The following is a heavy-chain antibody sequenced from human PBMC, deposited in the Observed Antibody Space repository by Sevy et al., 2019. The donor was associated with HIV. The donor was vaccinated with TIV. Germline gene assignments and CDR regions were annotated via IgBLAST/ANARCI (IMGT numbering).Heavy chain of an antibody. CDR3: ARRLAAAGGGNEYFQP. D-gene: IGHD6-13*01. CDR2: VSYNGNS. Sequence: SETLSLTCTVSGGSINNKAYYWAWIRQPPGKGLEWIGSVSYNGNSYYNPSLNCRVTISLDTSKNQFSLRLTFVTAADTAVYYCARRLAAAGGGNEYFQPWGQGTLVTVSS. CDR1: GGSINNKAYY. V-gene: IGHV4-39*01. J-gene: IGHJ1*01.